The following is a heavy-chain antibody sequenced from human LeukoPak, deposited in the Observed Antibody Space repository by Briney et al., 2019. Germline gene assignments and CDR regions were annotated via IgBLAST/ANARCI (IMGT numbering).Heavy chain of an antibody. CDR3: TRDLGLRRMI. J-gene: IGHJ2*01. CDR1: GLSLSSNN. CDR2: ISAGSGTV. V-gene: IGHV3-48*04. Sequence: GGSLRLSCEATGLSLSSNNMHWVRQAPGGRLEWLSYISAGSGTVFSADSVRGRFSISRDNARGSVFLQMNSLRFEDTGFYYCTRDLGLRRMIWGRGTLVIVSS.